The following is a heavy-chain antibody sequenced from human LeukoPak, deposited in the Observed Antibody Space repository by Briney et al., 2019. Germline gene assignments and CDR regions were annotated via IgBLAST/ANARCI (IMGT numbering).Heavy chain of an antibody. J-gene: IGHJ3*02. CDR3: ARTNQIVETAFDI. D-gene: IGHD1-14*01. V-gene: IGHV4-59*01. CDR1: GGAISGYY. Sequence: SETLSLTCTVSGGAISGYYWSWIRQPPGKGLEWIGYIFYSGTTNYNPSLKSRVTISVDTSKKRFSLKLSSVTAADTAVYYCARTNQIVETAFDIWGQGTMVTVSS. CDR2: IFYSGTT.